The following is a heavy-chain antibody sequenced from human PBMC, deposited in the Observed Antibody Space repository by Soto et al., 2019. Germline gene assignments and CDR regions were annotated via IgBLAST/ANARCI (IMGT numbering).Heavy chain of an antibody. D-gene: IGHD6-19*01. CDR3: ARDSLGYSSGWYTNYYYYYGMDV. V-gene: IGHV3-30-3*01. CDR2: ISYDGSNK. Sequence: PGGSLRLSCAASGFTFSSYAMHWVRQAPGKGLEWVAVISYDGSNKYYADSVKGRFTISRDNSKNTLYLQMNSLRAEDTAVYYCARDSLGYSSGWYTNYYYYYGMDVWGQGSSVTVSS. J-gene: IGHJ6*02. CDR1: GFTFSSYA.